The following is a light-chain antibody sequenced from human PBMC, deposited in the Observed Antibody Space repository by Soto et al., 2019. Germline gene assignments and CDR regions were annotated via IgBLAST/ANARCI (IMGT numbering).Light chain of an antibody. V-gene: IGKV3-11*01. CDR3: QQRGNWPLT. Sequence: EIVLTQSPGTLSVSPGERATLSCWASQSVSSSFVAWYQQKPGQAPRLLIYDASNRATGIPARFSGSGSGTDFTLTISSLEPEDFAVYYCQQRGNWPLTFGGGTKVDIK. J-gene: IGKJ4*01. CDR1: QSVSSSF. CDR2: DAS.